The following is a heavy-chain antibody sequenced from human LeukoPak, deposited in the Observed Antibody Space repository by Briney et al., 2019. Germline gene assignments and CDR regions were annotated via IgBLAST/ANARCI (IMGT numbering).Heavy chain of an antibody. V-gene: IGHV4-59*01. CDR3: ARGEALRQNYGMDV. J-gene: IGHJ6*02. Sequence: PSGTLSLTCTVSGGSIYGYYWSWIRQPPGKGLEWIGDIYFSGSTNYNPSLKSRVTISVATSKNQFSLQLSSVTAADTAVYYCARGEALRQNYGMDVWGQGTTVTVSS. CDR2: IYFSGST. D-gene: IGHD2/OR15-2a*01. CDR1: GGSIYGYY.